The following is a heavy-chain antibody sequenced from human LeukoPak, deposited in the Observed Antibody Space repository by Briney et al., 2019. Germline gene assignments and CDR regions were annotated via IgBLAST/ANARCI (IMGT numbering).Heavy chain of an antibody. Sequence: PGGSLRLSCAASGFTFSRHYMSWVRQGPGKGLEWVANIKQDGRETFYVDSVKGRFTVSRDNAKNSLHLQMNSLRAGDTAVYYCVRGGILGSDDDAFDMWGQGTMVTVSS. CDR1: GFTFSRHY. V-gene: IGHV3-7*01. D-gene: IGHD1-20*01. CDR2: IKQDGRET. CDR3: VRGGILGSDDDAFDM. J-gene: IGHJ3*02.